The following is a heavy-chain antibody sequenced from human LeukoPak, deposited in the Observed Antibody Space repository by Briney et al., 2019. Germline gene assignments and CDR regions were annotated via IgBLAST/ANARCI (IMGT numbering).Heavy chain of an antibody. CDR3: AKDLWLHDY. CDR1: GFTFNSYA. CDR2: ITGSGGFT. Sequence: GGSLRLSCAASGFTFNSYAMSWVRQAPGKGLEWVSTITGSGGFTYYADSVKGRFTISRDNSKNTLYLQMNSLRAEDTAVYYCAKDLWLHDYWGQGNLVTVSS. J-gene: IGHJ4*02. V-gene: IGHV3-23*01. D-gene: IGHD3-22*01.